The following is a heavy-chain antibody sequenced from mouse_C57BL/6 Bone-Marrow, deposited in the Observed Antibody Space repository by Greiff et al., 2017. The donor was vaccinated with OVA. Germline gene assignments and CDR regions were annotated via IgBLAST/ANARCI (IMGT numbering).Heavy chain of an antibody. D-gene: IGHD1-1*01. Sequence: VQLQQPGAELVKPGASVKMSCKASGYTFTSYWITWVKQRPGQGLEWIGDIYPGSGSTNYNEKFKSKATLTVDTSSSTAYMQLSSLTSEDSAVYYCARDYYGSSPFFAYWGQGTLVTVSA. CDR2: IYPGSGST. CDR1: GYTFTSYW. V-gene: IGHV1-55*01. CDR3: ARDYYGSSPFFAY. J-gene: IGHJ3*01.